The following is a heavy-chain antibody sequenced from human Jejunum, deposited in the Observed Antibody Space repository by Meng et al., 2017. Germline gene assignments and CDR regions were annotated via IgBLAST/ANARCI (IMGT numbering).Heavy chain of an antibody. Sequence: GGSLRLSCAASGFTFTNYAMTWVRQAPGKGLEWGSGITGLVGGGSTFYTDSVKGRFTSSIDNSKNTLYLHMDSLRPEDTAVYYCAKSSSSSYNADFDSWGQGTLVTVSS. CDR1: GFTFTNYA. D-gene: IGHD2-2*01. CDR2: ITGLVGGGST. V-gene: IGHV3-23*01. CDR3: AKSSSSSYNADFDS. J-gene: IGHJ4*02.